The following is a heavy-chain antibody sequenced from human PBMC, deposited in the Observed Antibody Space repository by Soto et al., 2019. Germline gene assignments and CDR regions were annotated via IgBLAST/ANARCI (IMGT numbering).Heavy chain of an antibody. J-gene: IGHJ4*02. V-gene: IGHV1-69*13. D-gene: IGHD2-2*02. CDR1: GGTFSSYA. CDR2: IIPIFGTA. Sequence: SVKVSCKASGGTFSSYAISWVRQAPGQGLEWMGGIIPIFGTANYAQKFQGRVTITADESTSTAYMELSSLRSEDTAVYYCARGRRYCSSTSCYNFPDYWGQGTLVTVSS. CDR3: ARGRRYCSSTSCYNFPDY.